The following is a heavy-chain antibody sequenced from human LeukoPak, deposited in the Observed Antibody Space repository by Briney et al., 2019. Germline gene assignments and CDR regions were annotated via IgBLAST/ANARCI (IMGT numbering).Heavy chain of an antibody. CDR3: ARLVGATGDY. CDR1: GGSFSGYY. J-gene: IGHJ4*02. Sequence: PSETLSLTCAVYGGSFSGYYWSWIRQPPGKGLEWIGEINHSGSTNYNPSLKSRVTISVDTSKNQFSLKLSSVTAADTAVYYCARLVGATGDYWGQGTLVTVSS. CDR2: INHSGST. D-gene: IGHD1-26*01. V-gene: IGHV4-34*01.